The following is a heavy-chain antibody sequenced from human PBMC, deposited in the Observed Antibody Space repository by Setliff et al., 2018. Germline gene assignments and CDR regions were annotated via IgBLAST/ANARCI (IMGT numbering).Heavy chain of an antibody. CDR2: LNTGGGSA. CDR3: ARVESMVRGKNILRHFDY. V-gene: IGHV1-46*01. D-gene: IGHD3-10*01. J-gene: IGHJ4*02. CDR1: GYTFTSYY. Sequence: ASVKVSCKASGYTFTSYYMYWVRQAPGQGLEWMGTLNTGGGSASIVDQFQGRVSMTRDTSTSTVYMEINSLRPDDTAVYFCARVESMVRGKNILRHFDYWGQGIQVTVSS.